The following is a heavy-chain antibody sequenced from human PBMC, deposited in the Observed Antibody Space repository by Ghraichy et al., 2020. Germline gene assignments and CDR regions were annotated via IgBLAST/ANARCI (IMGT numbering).Heavy chain of an antibody. Sequence: GGSLRLSCAASGFTFSSFAMSWVRQAPGKGLEWVSAISGSGGSTYYADSVKGRFTVSRDNSKNTLYLQMNSLRAEDTAVYYCAKDGGGGWFRGGLDYWGQGTLVTVSS. CDR1: GFTFSSFA. D-gene: IGHD6-19*01. CDR2: ISGSGGST. V-gene: IGHV3-23*01. CDR3: AKDGGGGWFRGGLDY. J-gene: IGHJ4*02.